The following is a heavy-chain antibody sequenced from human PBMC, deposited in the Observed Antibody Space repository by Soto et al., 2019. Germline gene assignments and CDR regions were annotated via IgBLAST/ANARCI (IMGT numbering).Heavy chain of an antibody. D-gene: IGHD3-22*01. V-gene: IGHV3-23*01. CDR2: ISGSGGST. J-gene: IGHJ4*02. Sequence: GGSLRLSCAASGFTFSSYAMSLVRQAPGKGLEWVSAISGSGGSTYYADSVEGRFTISRDNSKNTLYLQMNSLRAEDTAVYYCATNYYDSSGYYYWGQGTLVTVSS. CDR1: GFTFSSYA. CDR3: ATNYYDSSGYYY.